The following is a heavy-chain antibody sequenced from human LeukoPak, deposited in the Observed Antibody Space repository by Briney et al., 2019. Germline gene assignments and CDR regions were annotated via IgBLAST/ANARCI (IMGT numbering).Heavy chain of an antibody. Sequence: SETLSLTCTVSGGSISSYYWSWIRQPPGKGLEWIGYIYYGGSTNYNPSLKSRVTISVDTSKNQFSLKLSSVTAADTAVYYCARYDSSGSYFDYWGQGTLVTVSS. V-gene: IGHV4-59*01. CDR1: GGSISSYY. J-gene: IGHJ4*02. CDR3: ARYDSSGSYFDY. CDR2: IYYGGST. D-gene: IGHD6-19*01.